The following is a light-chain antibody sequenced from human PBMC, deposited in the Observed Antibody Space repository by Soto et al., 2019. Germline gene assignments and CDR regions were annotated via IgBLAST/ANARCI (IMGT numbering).Light chain of an antibody. Sequence: DIQMTQSPSTLSASVGDRVTITCRASQSISSWLAWYQQKPGKVPNLLIYKASSLESGVPSRFSGSGSGTEFTLTISSLQPDDFAAYYCQQYDSYSPYTFGQGTKLEIK. CDR3: QQYDSYSPYT. CDR1: QSISSW. V-gene: IGKV1-5*03. J-gene: IGKJ2*01. CDR2: KAS.